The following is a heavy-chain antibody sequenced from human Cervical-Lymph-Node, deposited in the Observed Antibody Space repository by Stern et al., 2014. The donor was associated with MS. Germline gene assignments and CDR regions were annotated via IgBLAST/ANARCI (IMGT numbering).Heavy chain of an antibody. V-gene: IGHV3-33*01. CDR2: IWYDGSSK. Sequence: VQLVESGGGVVQPGRSLRLSCAASGFTFSAHGMHWGRPAPGKGLEWVAVIWYDGSSKYYADSVKGRFTISRDNSKNTLYLQLNSLRAEDTAVFYCARGLYYFDYWGRGTLVTVSS. J-gene: IGHJ4*02. CDR3: ARGLYYFDY. CDR1: GFTFSAHG.